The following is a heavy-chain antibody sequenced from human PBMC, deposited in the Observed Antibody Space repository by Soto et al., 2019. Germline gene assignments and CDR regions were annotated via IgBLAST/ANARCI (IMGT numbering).Heavy chain of an antibody. CDR2: ISSNISSI. V-gene: IGHV3-9*01. CDR1: GFTFDDYA. D-gene: IGHD5-12*01. CDR3: EKELNSGYGLDYYYYYGMDV. J-gene: IGHJ6*02. Sequence: GGSLRLSCAASGFTFDDYAMHWVRQAPGKGLEWVSGISSNISSIGYADSVKGRFTISRDNANNSLYLQMNSLRAEDTALYYCEKELNSGYGLDYYYYYGMDVWGQGTTVTVSS.